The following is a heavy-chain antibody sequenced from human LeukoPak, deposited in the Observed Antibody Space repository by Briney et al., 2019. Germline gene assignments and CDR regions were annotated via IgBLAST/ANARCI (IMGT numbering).Heavy chain of an antibody. J-gene: IGHJ4*02. CDR2: IYYSGST. D-gene: IGHD4-17*01. CDR1: GGSISSGDYY. Sequence: PSQTLSLTCTVSGGSISSGDYYWSWIRQPPGKGLEWIGYIYYSGSTYYNPSLKSRVTISLDMSENHFSLKLTSVTAADTAVYYCARGQGTVTTHWGQGTLVTVSS. CDR3: ARGQGTVTTH. V-gene: IGHV4-30-4*01.